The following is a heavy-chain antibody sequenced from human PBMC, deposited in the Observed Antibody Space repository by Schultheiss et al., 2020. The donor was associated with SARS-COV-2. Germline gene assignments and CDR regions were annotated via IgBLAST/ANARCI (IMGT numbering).Heavy chain of an antibody. D-gene: IGHD6-13*01. V-gene: IGHV3-9*01. CDR1: GFTFSNAW. Sequence: LKISCAASGFTFSNAWMNWVRQAPGKGLEWVSGISWNSGSIGYADSVKGRFTISRDNAKNTLYLQMNSLRAEDTAVYYCAKDKRIAAYFDYWGQGTLVTVSS. J-gene: IGHJ4*02. CDR3: AKDKRIAAYFDY. CDR2: ISWNSGSI.